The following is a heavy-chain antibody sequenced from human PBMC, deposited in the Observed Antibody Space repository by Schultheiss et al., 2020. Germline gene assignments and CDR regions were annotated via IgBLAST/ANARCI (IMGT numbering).Heavy chain of an antibody. J-gene: IGHJ4*02. Sequence: GGSLRLSCAASGFTFSSYAMSWVRQAPGKGLEWVSGISWNSGSIGYADSVKGRFTISRDNAKNSVYLQMNSLRAEDTAVYYCARDESSYGSWCFDYWGQGTLVTVS. V-gene: IGHV3-23*01. D-gene: IGHD6-13*01. CDR3: ARDESSYGSWCFDY. CDR1: GFTFSSYA. CDR2: ISWNSGSI.